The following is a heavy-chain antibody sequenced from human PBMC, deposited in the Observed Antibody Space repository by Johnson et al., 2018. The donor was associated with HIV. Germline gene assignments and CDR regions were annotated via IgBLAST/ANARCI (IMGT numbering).Heavy chain of an antibody. J-gene: IGHJ3*02. Sequence: QVQLVESGGGVVQPGRSLRLSCAASGFTFSSYAMHCVRQAPGKALEWVAVISYDGRNKYYAVSVMRRFTISRDKSKNTRYLQMNSLRAEETALYYCGKDMFYIAAGRSGAFDIWGQGTMVTVSS. D-gene: IGHD6-13*01. CDR2: ISYDGRNK. V-gene: IGHV3-30*04. CDR3: GKDMFYIAAGRSGAFDI. CDR1: GFTFSSYA.